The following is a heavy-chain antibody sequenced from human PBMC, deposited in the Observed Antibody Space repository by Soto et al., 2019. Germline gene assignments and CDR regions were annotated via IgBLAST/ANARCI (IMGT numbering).Heavy chain of an antibody. CDR3: AKVRYYYDSSGYYLYYFDY. V-gene: IGHV3-9*01. J-gene: IGHJ4*02. CDR2: ISWNSGSI. D-gene: IGHD3-22*01. Sequence: PGGSLRLSCAASGFTFDDYAMHWVRQAPGKGLEWVSGISWNSGSIGYADSVKGRFTISRDNAKNSLYLQMNSVRAEDTALYYCAKVRYYYDSSGYYLYYFDYWGQGTLVTVSS. CDR1: GFTFDDYA.